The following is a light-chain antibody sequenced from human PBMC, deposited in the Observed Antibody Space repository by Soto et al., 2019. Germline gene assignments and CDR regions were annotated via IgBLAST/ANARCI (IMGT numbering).Light chain of an antibody. CDR3: QQYGGSPRT. J-gene: IGKJ1*01. CDR1: QSVTSSY. Sequence: EIVLTQSPGTLSLSPGERATLSCRASQSVTSSYFAWYQQKPGQAPRLLIFGASSRATGIPDRFSGSGSGTDFTLTISRLEPEDFAVYYCQQYGGSPRTFGQGTKVEIK. V-gene: IGKV3-20*01. CDR2: GAS.